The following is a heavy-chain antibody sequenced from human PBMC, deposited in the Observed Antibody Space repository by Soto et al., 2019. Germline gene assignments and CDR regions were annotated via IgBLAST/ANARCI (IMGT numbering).Heavy chain of an antibody. V-gene: IGHV4-59*08. J-gene: IGHJ4*02. Sequence: NPSETLSLTCTVSGGSISSYYWSWIRQPPGKGLEWIGYIYYSGSTNYNPSLKSRVTISVDTSKNQFSLKLSSVTAADTAVYYCARRFTGTTSYFDYWGQGTLVTAPQ. D-gene: IGHD1-7*01. CDR1: GGSISSYY. CDR2: IYYSGST. CDR3: ARRFTGTTSYFDY.